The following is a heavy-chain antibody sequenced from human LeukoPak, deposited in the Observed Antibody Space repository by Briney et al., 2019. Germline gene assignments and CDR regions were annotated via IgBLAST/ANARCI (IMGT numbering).Heavy chain of an antibody. V-gene: IGHV3-74*01. Sequence: GGSLRLSCAASGFTISGFWMHRVRQVPGEGLVWVARMNSAGTTLNYADSVKGRFTISRDNVRNTLHLQMNNLSLEDTAVYFCIREVQVRASASLGLWGRGTLVTVS. CDR1: GFTISGFW. CDR3: IREVQVRASASLGL. D-gene: IGHD1-1*01. CDR2: MNSAGTTL. J-gene: IGHJ4*01.